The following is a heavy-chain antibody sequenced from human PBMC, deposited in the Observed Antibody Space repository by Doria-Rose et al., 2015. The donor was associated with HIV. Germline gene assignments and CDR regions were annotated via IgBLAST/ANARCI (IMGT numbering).Heavy chain of an antibody. CDR3: ARFRPSRGIYYSLDV. V-gene: IGHV4-4*09. CDR2: IYSSGST. Sequence: RQPPGKGLEWIGYIYSSGSTHYNSSLKSRVTISIDTSKNQLSLKLSSVTAADTAVYYCARFRPSRGIYYSLDVWGKGTTVTVSS. J-gene: IGHJ6*03. D-gene: IGHD3-10*01.